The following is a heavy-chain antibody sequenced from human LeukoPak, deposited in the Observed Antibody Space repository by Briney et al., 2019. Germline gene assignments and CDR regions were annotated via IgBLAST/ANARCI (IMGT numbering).Heavy chain of an antibody. J-gene: IGHJ4*02. CDR3: ARGVGFDY. CDR1: GFTFSDYE. V-gene: IGHV3-48*03. D-gene: IGHD2-15*01. CDR2: ISGSGSTI. Sequence: GGSLRLSCAASGFTFSDYEMNWVRQAPGKGLEWVSYISGSGSTIYYADSVKGRFTISRGNAKNSLYLQMNSLRAEDTAVYYCARGVGFDYWGQGTLVTVSS.